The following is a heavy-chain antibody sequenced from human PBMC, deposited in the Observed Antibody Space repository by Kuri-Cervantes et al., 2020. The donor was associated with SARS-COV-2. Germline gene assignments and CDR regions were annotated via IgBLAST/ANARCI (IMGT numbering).Heavy chain of an antibody. CDR3: ARDLDDYIPNGGDAFDI. D-gene: IGHD5-24*01. Sequence: GGSLRLSCAASGFTFSSYAMHWVRQAPGKGLEWVAVISYDGSNKYYADSVKGRFTISRDNSKNTLYLQMNSLRAEDTAAYYCARDLDDYIPNGGDAFDIWGQGTMVTVSS. V-gene: IGHV3-30-3*01. CDR2: ISYDGSNK. J-gene: IGHJ3*02. CDR1: GFTFSSYA.